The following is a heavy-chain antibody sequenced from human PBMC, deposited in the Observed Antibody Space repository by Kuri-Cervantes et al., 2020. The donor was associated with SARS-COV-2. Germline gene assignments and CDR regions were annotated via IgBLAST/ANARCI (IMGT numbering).Heavy chain of an antibody. CDR1: GGTFSSYG. Sequence: SCKASGGTFSSYGMHWVRQAPGKGLEWVAFIRYDGSNKYYADSVKGRFTISRDNSKNTLYLQMNSLRAEDTAVYYCAKDSAEVGGQALMNWFDPWGQGTLVTVSS. D-gene: IGHD3-16*01. J-gene: IGHJ5*02. CDR2: IRYDGSNK. V-gene: IGHV3-30*02. CDR3: AKDSAEVGGQALMNWFDP.